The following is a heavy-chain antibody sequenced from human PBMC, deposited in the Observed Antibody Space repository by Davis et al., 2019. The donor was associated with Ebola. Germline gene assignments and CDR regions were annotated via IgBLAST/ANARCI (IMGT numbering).Heavy chain of an antibody. J-gene: IGHJ4*02. CDR1: GGSISSYY. CDR2: IYYSGST. Sequence: PGGSLRLSCTVSGGSISSYYWSWIRQPPGKGLEWIGYIYYSGSTNYNPSLKSRVTISVDTSKNQFSLKLSSVTAADTAVYYCAREGPTGFDYWGQGTLVTVSS. D-gene: IGHD4-17*01. CDR3: AREGPTGFDY. V-gene: IGHV4-59*01.